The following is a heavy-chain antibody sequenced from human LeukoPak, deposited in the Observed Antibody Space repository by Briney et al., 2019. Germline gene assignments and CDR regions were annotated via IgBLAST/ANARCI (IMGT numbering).Heavy chain of an antibody. CDR2: IIPILGIA. CDR3: ATHYSGSYYAWFDY. D-gene: IGHD1-26*01. Sequence: SVKVSCKAFGGSFSSGAISWVRQAPGQGLEWMGRIIPILGIANYAQKFQGRVTITADKSTSTAYMELSSLRSEDTAVYYCATHYSGSYYAWFDYWGQGTLVTVSS. J-gene: IGHJ4*02. V-gene: IGHV1-69*04. CDR1: GGSFSSGA.